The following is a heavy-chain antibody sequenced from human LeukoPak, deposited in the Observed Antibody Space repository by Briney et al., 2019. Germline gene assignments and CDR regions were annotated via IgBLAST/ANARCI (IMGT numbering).Heavy chain of an antibody. J-gene: IGHJ6*02. Sequence: SETLSLTCAVSGGSISSSNWWSRVRQPPGKGLEWIGEIYHSGSTNYNPSLKSRVTISVDKSKNQFSLKLSSVTAADTAVYYCARVPVAGTYYYYYGMDVWGQGTTVTVSS. V-gene: IGHV4-4*02. D-gene: IGHD6-19*01. CDR3: ARVPVAGTYYYYYGMDV. CDR2: IYHSGST. CDR1: GGSISSSNW.